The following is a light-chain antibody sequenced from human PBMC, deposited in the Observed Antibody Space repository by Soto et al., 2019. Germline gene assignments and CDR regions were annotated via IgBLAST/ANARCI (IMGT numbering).Light chain of an antibody. CDR3: CSYAGSSTMI. J-gene: IGLJ2*01. CDR2: EGT. Sequence: QFALTQPASVSGSPGQSITISCTGTSSDVGSYRFVSWYQHHPGKVPKVIIYEGTKRPSGVPDRFSGSKSGNTASLTISGLQSEDEADYFCCSYAGSSTMIFGGGTKLTVL. CDR1: SSDVGSYRF. V-gene: IGLV2-23*01.